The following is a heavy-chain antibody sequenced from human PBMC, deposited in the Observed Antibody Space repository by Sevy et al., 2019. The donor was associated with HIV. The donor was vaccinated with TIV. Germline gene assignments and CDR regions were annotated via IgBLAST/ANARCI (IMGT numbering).Heavy chain of an antibody. CDR2: ISNSPSYI. V-gene: IGHV3-21*01. CDR1: GFTFISFT. CDR3: ARRGGLTDEGFDI. J-gene: IGHJ3*02. Sequence: GGSLRLSYAASGFTFISFTMNWVRQAPGKGLEWVSSISNSPSYIYYADSVKGRFTISRDNAKKALYLQMDSLRVEDAAVYYCARRGGLTDEGFDIWGQGTMVTVSS. D-gene: IGHD3-16*01.